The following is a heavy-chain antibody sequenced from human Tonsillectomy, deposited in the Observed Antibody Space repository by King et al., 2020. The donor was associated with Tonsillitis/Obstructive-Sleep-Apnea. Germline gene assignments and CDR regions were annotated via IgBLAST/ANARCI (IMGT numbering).Heavy chain of an antibody. Sequence: VQLVESGGGLVKPGGSLRLSCAASGFTFSSYSMNWVRQAPGKGLEWVSSISSSSGYIYYADSVKGRFTISRDKAKNSLYLQMNSLRAEDTVVYYCHDCGGDSLYYFDYWGQGTLVTVSS. D-gene: IGHD2-21*02. CDR2: ISSSSGYI. V-gene: IGHV3-21*04. CDR3: HDCGGDSLYYFDY. J-gene: IGHJ4*02. CDR1: GFTFSSYS.